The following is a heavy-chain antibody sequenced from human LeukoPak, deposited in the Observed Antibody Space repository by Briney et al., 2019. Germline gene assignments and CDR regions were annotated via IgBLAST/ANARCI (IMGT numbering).Heavy chain of an antibody. CDR1: GYTFTSYG. D-gene: IGHD3-22*01. CDR3: ARGFSPYYYDSSGNDDAFDI. Sequence: GASVKVSCKASGYTFTSYGISWVRQAPGQGLEWMGWISAYNGNTNYAQKLQGRVTMTTDTSTSTAYMELRSLRSEDTAVYYCARGFSPYYYDSSGNDDAFDIWGQGTMVTVSS. J-gene: IGHJ3*02. CDR2: ISAYNGNT. V-gene: IGHV1-18*01.